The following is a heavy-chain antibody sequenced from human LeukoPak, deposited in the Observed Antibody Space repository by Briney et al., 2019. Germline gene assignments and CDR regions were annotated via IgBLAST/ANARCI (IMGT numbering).Heavy chain of an antibody. V-gene: IGHV4-30-4*08. CDR2: IYYSGSI. CDR1: GGSISSGDYY. Sequence: SQTLSLTCTVSGGSISSGDYYWSWIRQPPGKSLEWIGYIYYSGSIYYNPSLKSRVTISVDTSKNQFSLKLSSVTAADTAVYYCASYYYDSSGYYPAWDWGQGTLVTVSS. CDR3: ASYYYDSSGYYPAWD. J-gene: IGHJ4*02. D-gene: IGHD3-22*01.